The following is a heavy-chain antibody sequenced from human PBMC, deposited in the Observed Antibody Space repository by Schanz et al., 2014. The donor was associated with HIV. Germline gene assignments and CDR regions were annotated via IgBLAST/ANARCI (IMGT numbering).Heavy chain of an antibody. V-gene: IGHV3-30*04. D-gene: IGHD3-22*01. CDR1: GFTFENYA. CDR2: ISYDGSKK. J-gene: IGHJ4*02. Sequence: QVKLVESGGGVVQPGRSLRLSCAASGFTFENYAMHWVRQSPGKGLQWVAVISYDGSKKQYVDSVKGRFTISRDNSKNTLYLQMNSLRAEDTAVYYCAKDPNDREKAFDYWGQGTLVTVSS. CDR3: AKDPNDREKAFDY.